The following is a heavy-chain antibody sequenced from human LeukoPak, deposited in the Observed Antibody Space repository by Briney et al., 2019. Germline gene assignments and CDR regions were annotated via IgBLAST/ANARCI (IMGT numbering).Heavy chain of an antibody. V-gene: IGHV1-2*02. D-gene: IGHD6-19*01. CDR1: GYTFTGYY. Sequence: GASVKVSCKASGYTFTGYYMHWVRQAPGQGLEWMGWINPNSGGTNYAQKFQGRVTMTRDTSISTAYMELSRLRTDDTDVYYCAREYLVAVAGDAFDIWGQGTMVTVSS. CDR3: AREYLVAVAGDAFDI. CDR2: INPNSGGT. J-gene: IGHJ3*02.